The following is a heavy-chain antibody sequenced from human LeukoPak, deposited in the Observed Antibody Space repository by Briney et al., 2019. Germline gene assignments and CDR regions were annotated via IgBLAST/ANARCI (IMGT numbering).Heavy chain of an antibody. CDR2: IYYSGST. CDR3: ARDLTGSYYFDY. Sequence: SETLSLTCTVSGGSISSYYWSWIRQPPGKGLEWIGHIYYSGSTNYNPSLKSRVTISVDTSKNQFSLKLSSVTAADTAVYYCARDLTGSYYFDYWGQGTLVTVSS. CDR1: GGSISSYY. V-gene: IGHV4-59*01. J-gene: IGHJ4*02. D-gene: IGHD1-26*01.